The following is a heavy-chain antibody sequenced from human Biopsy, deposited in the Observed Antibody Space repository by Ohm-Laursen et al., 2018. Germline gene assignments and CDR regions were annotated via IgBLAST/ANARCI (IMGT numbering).Heavy chain of an antibody. CDR3: AKRGVERGRPLAY. D-gene: IGHD1-1*01. J-gene: IGHJ4*02. V-gene: IGHV1-69*13. CDR2: INSMFGTT. Sequence: SVKVSCKASGGTLSSFGISWVRQAPGQGLEWMGEINSMFGTTNYAQTFQGRVTITADESTSTAYMEVSSLRSEDTAVYYCAKRGVERGRPLAYWGQRTLVTVSS. CDR1: GGTLSSFG.